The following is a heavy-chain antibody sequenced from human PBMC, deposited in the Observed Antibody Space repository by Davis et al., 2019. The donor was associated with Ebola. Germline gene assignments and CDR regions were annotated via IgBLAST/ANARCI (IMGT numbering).Heavy chain of an antibody. D-gene: IGHD3-3*01. CDR1: GFTFSSYS. J-gene: IGHJ4*02. CDR2: ISSSSSYI. CDR3: AGSPGYYDFQFDY. V-gene: IGHV3-21*01. Sequence: PGGSLRLSCAASGFTFSSYSMNWVRQAPGKGLEWVSSISSSSSYIYYADSVKGRFTISRDNAKNSLYLQMNSLRAEDTAVYYCAGSPGYYDFQFDYWGQGTLVTVSS.